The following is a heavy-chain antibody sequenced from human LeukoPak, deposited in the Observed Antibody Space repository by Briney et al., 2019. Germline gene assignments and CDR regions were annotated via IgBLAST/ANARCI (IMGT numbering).Heavy chain of an antibody. CDR3: ARGSEYYDSSGYGDY. Sequence: AGSLRLSCAASGFTFNSYSMNWVRQAPGKGLEWVSYTRSSSGTIYHADSVKGRFTISRDNAKNSLYLQMSSLRDEDTAVYYCARGSEYYDSSGYGDYWGQGTLVTVSS. V-gene: IGHV3-48*02. D-gene: IGHD3-22*01. CDR2: TRSSSGTI. CDR1: GFTFNSYS. J-gene: IGHJ4*02.